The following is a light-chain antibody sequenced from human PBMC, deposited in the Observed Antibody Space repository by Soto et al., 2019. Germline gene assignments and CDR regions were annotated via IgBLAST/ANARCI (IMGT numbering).Light chain of an antibody. CDR3: ATWDDRLSGGV. CDR1: TSNIGHNY. V-gene: IGLV1-47*01. CDR2: RNN. J-gene: IGLJ3*02. Sequence: HSVVTQPPSASGTPGQRVTISCSGSTSNIGHNYVYWYQQFPGTAPKLLIYRNNQRPSGVPDRFSGSKSGTSASLAISGLRSEDEADYYCATWDDRLSGGVFGGGTKLTVL.